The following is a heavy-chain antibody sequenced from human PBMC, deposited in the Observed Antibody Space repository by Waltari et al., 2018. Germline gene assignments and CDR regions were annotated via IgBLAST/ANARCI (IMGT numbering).Heavy chain of an antibody. CDR3: ARDYCDRTNCHGMDV. CDR2: ISYNARNI. J-gene: IGHJ6*02. Sequence: QVQLVESGGGVVQRGRSLRVSCEASEFTFSASAMHWVRQAPGKGLEWVAVISYNARNIYYVDSVKGRFTISRDNSKKTLYLQMNSLRAEDTAVYYCARDYCDRTNCHGMDVWGQGTTVTVSS. V-gene: IGHV3-30*04. CDR1: EFTFSASA. D-gene: IGHD3-22*01.